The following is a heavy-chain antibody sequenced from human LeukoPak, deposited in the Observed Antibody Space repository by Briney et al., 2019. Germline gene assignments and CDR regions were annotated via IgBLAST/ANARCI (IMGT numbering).Heavy chain of an antibody. CDR2: ISGSGGST. V-gene: IGHV3-23*01. J-gene: IGHJ5*02. CDR3: AKDPTPDYGDYRWGGNWFDP. D-gene: IGHD4-17*01. Sequence: GGSLRLSCAASGFTFSSYAMSWVRQAPGKGLEWVSAISGSGGSTYYADSVKGRFTISRDNSKNTLYLQMNSLRAEDTAVYYCAKDPTPDYGDYRWGGNWFDPWGQGTLVTVSS. CDR1: GFTFSSYA.